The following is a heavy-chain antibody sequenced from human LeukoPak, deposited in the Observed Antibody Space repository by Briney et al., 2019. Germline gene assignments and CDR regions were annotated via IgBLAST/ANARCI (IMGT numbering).Heavy chain of an antibody. CDR3: AREEWTYYDYVWGSYRHTRFDY. J-gene: IGHJ4*02. V-gene: IGHV1-46*01. Sequence: ASVKVSCKASGYTFTSYYMHWVRQAPGQGLEWMGIINPSGGSTSYAQKFQGRVTMTRDTSTSTVYMELSSLRSEDTAVYYCAREEWTYYDYVWGSYRHTRFDYWGQGTLVTVSS. D-gene: IGHD3-16*02. CDR2: INPSGGST. CDR1: GYTFTSYY.